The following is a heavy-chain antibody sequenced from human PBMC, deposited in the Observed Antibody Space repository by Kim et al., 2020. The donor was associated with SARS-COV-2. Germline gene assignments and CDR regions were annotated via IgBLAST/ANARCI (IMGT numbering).Heavy chain of an antibody. Sequence: TYYNPSLKSRVTKSGDTSKNQFSLKLTSVTAADTAVYYCARPGGRGYFDYWGQGTLVTVSP. J-gene: IGHJ4*02. D-gene: IGHD3-10*01. CDR2: T. V-gene: IGHV4-39*01. CDR3: ARPGGRGYFDY.